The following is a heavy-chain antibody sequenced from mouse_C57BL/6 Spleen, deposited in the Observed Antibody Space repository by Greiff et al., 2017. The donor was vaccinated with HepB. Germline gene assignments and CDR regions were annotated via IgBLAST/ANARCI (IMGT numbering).Heavy chain of an antibody. J-gene: IGHJ4*01. CDR1: GYTFTDYY. Sequence: EVQLQQSGPELVKPGASVKISCKASGYTFTDYYMNWVKQSHGKSLEWIGDINPNNGGTSYNQKFKGKATLTVDKSSSTAYMELRSLTSEDSAVYYCARSHIDYYGRAYYAMDYWGQGTSVTVSS. CDR3: ARSHIDYYGRAYYAMDY. CDR2: INPNNGGT. D-gene: IGHD1-1*01. V-gene: IGHV1-26*01.